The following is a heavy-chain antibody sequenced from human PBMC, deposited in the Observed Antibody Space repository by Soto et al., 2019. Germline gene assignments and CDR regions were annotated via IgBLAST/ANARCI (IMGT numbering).Heavy chain of an antibody. D-gene: IGHD2-8*01. J-gene: IGHJ6*03. CDR1: GYTFTSYY. CDR2: INPSGGST. CDR3: ARSRRAEVWFYGVAPTDDIYTHV. Sequence: ASVKVSCKASGYTFTSYYMHWVRQAPGQGLEWMGIINPSGGSTSYAQKFQGRVTMTRDTSTSTVYMELSSLRSEDTAVYYCARSRRAEVWFYGVAPTDDIYTHVWREGTSVIGSS. V-gene: IGHV1-46*01.